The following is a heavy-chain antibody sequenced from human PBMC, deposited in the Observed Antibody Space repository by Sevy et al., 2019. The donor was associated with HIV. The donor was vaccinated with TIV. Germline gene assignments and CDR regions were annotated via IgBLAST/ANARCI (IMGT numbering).Heavy chain of an antibody. CDR3: ASSITGVRGAKYYYFDS. CDR1: GFTLGHYI. Sequence: GGSLRLSCVASGFTLGHYIMNWVRQAPGKGLEWVSSIGSSSNYIYYADSVKGPFTISRDNAKNSLYLQMSILRGGDTAVYSCASSITGVRGAKYYYFDSWGQGTQVTVSS. V-gene: IGHV3-21*01. CDR2: IGSSSNYI. J-gene: IGHJ4*02. D-gene: IGHD3-10*01.